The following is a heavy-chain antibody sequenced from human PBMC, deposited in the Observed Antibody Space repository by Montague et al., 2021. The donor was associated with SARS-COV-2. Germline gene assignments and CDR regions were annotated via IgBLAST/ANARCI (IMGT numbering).Heavy chain of an antibody. CDR1: GFTFSSYS. J-gene: IGHJ4*02. V-gene: IGHV3-21*01. Sequence: SLRLSCAASGFTFSSYSMNWVRQAPGKGLEWVSSISSSSSYIYYADSVKGRFTISRDNAKNSLYLQMNSLRAEDTAVYYCARDRGGSYPLDYWGQGTLVTLSS. CDR3: ARDRGGSYPLDY. CDR2: ISSSSSYI. D-gene: IGHD1-26*01.